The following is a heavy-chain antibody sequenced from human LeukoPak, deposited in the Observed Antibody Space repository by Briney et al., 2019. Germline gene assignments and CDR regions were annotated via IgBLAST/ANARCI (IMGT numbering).Heavy chain of an antibody. Sequence: SETLSLTCTVSGGSISSYYWSWIRQPPGKGLEWIGYVYYSGSTNYNPSLKSRVTISVDTSNNQFSLKLSSVTAADTSLYSCARGGGSGRGNWFDPWGQGTLVTVSS. J-gene: IGHJ5*02. CDR2: VYYSGST. CDR1: GGSISSYY. CDR3: ARGGGSGRGNWFDP. V-gene: IGHV4-59*01. D-gene: IGHD3-10*01.